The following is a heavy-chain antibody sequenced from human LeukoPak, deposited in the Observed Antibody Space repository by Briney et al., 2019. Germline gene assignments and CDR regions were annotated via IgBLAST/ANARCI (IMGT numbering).Heavy chain of an antibody. CDR1: GGSISSGVYY. V-gene: IGHV4-31*03. Sequence: SQTLSLTCTVSGGSISSGVYYWSWIRQHPGKGLEWIGYIYYSGSTYYNPSLKSRVTISADTSKNQFSLKLSSVTAADTAVYYCARIVATIIRRTRNNWFDPWGQGTLVTVSS. CDR3: ARIVATIIRRTRNNWFDP. J-gene: IGHJ5*02. CDR2: IYYSGST. D-gene: IGHD5-12*01.